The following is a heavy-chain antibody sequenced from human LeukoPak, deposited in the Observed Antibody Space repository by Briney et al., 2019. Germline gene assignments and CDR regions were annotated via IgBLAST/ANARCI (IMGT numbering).Heavy chain of an antibody. J-gene: IGHJ3*02. CDR1: GFTVSSNY. CDR2: IYSGGST. V-gene: IGHV3-66*01. Sequence: PGGSLRLSCAASGFTVSSNYMSWVRQASGKGLEWVSVIYSGGSTYYADSVKGRFTISRDNSKNTLYLQMNSLRAEDTAVYYCARGGGYNYGDAFDIWGQGTMVTVSS. CDR3: ARGGGYNYGDAFDI. D-gene: IGHD5-12*01.